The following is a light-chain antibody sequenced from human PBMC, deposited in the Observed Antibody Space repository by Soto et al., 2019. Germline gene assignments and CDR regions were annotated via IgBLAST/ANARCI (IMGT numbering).Light chain of an antibody. CDR3: QQRYNIPPT. Sequence: GDSVAITCRASQRISSWLSWYQQKPRKAPKLLIYAATTLQKGVPSRFSGSGSGTDFTLTITSLQPEDFAIYFCQQRYNIPPTFGQGTRLEIK. CDR2: AAT. V-gene: IGKV1-39*01. J-gene: IGKJ5*01. CDR1: QRISSW.